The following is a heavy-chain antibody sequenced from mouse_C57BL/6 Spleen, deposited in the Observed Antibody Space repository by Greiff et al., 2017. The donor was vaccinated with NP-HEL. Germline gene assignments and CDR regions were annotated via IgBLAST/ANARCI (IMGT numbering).Heavy chain of an antibody. CDR2: INYDGSST. CDR1: GFTFSDYY. V-gene: IGHV5-16*01. Sequence: EVQLVESEGGLVQPGSSMKLSCTASGFTFSDYYMAWVRQVPEKGLEWVANINYDGSSTYYLDSLKSRFIISRDNAKNILYLQMSSLKSEDTATYYGARDPYYGSSYEYFDVWGTGTTVTVSS. J-gene: IGHJ1*03. CDR3: ARDPYYGSSYEYFDV. D-gene: IGHD1-1*01.